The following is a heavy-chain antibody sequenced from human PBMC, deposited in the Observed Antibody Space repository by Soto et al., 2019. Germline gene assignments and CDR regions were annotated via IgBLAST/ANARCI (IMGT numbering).Heavy chain of an antibody. V-gene: IGHV1-69*13. CDR2: IIPIFGTA. CDR1: GCTFSSYS. D-gene: IGHD3-22*01. Sequence: SVKVSCKASGCTFSSYSISWVRQAPGQGLEWMGGIIPIFGTANYAQKFQGRVTITADESTSTAYMELSSLRSEDTAVYYCARSNYDSSGYREYYFDYWGQGTLVPVSS. J-gene: IGHJ4*02. CDR3: ARSNYDSSGYREYYFDY.